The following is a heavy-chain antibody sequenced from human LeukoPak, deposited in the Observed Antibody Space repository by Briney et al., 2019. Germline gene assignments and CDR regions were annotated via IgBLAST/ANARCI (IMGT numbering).Heavy chain of an antibody. CDR1: GFTVSSNY. D-gene: IGHD3-16*02. Sequence: GGSLRLSCAVSGFTVSSNYMSWVRQAPGKGLEWVSVIYSGGSTYYADSVKGRFTISRDNSKNTLYLQMNSLRAEDTAVYYCVRGGGYRPFDPWGQGTLVTVSS. CDR2: IYSGGST. CDR3: VRGGGYRPFDP. J-gene: IGHJ5*02. V-gene: IGHV3-53*01.